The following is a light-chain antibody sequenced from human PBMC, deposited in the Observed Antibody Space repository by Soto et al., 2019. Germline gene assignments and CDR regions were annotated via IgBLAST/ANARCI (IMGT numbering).Light chain of an antibody. V-gene: IGKV3-15*01. CDR2: GAS. J-gene: IGKJ4*01. Sequence: EIVLTQSPATLSVSPGERATLSCRASQSVSSNLAWYQQKPGQAPRLLIYGASTRATGIPARFSGSASGTEFTLTISSLQPEDFATYYCQQVSGYPLSFGGGTKVDIK. CDR1: QSVSSN. CDR3: QQVSGYPLS.